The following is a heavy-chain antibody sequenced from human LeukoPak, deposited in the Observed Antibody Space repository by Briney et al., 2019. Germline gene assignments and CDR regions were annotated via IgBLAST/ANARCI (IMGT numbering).Heavy chain of an antibody. CDR3: ARDGMGWIVIVPAARLDYYGMDV. Sequence: ASVKVSCKASGYTFTGYYMHWVRQAPGQGLEWMGWISAYNGDTNYAQKFQGRVTMTTDTSTSTAYMELRSLRSDDTAVYYCARDGMGWIVIVPAARLDYYGMDVWGQGTTVTVSS. CDR1: GYTFTGYY. V-gene: IGHV1-18*04. D-gene: IGHD2-2*01. J-gene: IGHJ6*02. CDR2: ISAYNGDT.